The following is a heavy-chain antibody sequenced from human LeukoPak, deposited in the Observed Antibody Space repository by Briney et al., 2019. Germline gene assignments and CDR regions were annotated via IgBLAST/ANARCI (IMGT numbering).Heavy chain of an antibody. D-gene: IGHD3-10*01. Sequence: NYNPSLNSRVTISVDTSKNQFSLKLSSVTAADTAVYYCARVHTEPSVRGVIIPHYYGMDVWGQGTTVTVSS. J-gene: IGHJ6*02. V-gene: IGHV4-59*01. CDR3: ARVHTEPSVRGVIIPHYYGMDV.